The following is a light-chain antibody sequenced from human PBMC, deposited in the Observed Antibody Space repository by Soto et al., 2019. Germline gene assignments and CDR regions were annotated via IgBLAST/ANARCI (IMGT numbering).Light chain of an antibody. CDR2: AAS. J-gene: IGKJ3*01. V-gene: IGKV1-39*01. CDR3: QQSYSDPVT. Sequence: DILMTQSPSSLSASVGDRVTSTCRASQTISVNINWYQQKPGKDPNLLIYAASSLQSGVPSRFSGSGSGTDFTLTINSLQPEDFATYYCQQSYSDPVTFGPGTKVDIK. CDR1: QTISVN.